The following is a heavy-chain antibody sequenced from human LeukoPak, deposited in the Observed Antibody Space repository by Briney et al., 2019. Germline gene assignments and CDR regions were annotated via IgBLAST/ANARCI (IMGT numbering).Heavy chain of an antibody. V-gene: IGHV1-24*01. CDR2: FDPEDGET. CDR1: GYTLTELS. D-gene: IGHD3-22*01. CDR3: ATDRGLGYYYDSSGYSLDLDY. Sequence: ASVKVSCKVSGYTLTELSMHWVRQAPGKGLEWMGGFDPEDGETIYAQKFQGRVTMTEDTSTDTAYMELSSPRSEDTAVYYCATDRGLGYYYDSSGYSLDLDYWGQGTLVTVSS. J-gene: IGHJ4*02.